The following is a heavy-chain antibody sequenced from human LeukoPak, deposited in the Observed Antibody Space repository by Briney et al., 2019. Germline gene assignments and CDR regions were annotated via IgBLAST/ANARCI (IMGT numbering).Heavy chain of an antibody. CDR3: ARVDSSGYYDY. J-gene: IGHJ4*02. V-gene: IGHV4-30-2*01. CDR1: GGSISSGAYS. D-gene: IGHD3-22*01. Sequence: SETLSLTCAVSGGSISSGAYSWSWIRQPPGKGLEWIGYIYHSGSTYYNPSLKSRATISVDRSKNHFSLKLSSVTAADTAVYYCARVDSSGYYDYWGQGTLVTVSS. CDR2: IYHSGST.